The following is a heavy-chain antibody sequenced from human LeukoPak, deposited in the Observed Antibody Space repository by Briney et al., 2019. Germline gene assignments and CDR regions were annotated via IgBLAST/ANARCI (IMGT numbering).Heavy chain of an antibody. CDR3: ARDTITMVRGVIN. V-gene: IGHV3-66*01. J-gene: IGHJ4*02. Sequence: LPGGSQTLSCAPSGFTVSSNYMSWARQPPGRGLEWVSVIYSGGSTYYADSVKGRFTISRDNSKNTLYLQMNSLRAEDTAVYYCARDTITMVRGVINWGQGTLVTVSS. CDR2: IYSGGST. CDR1: GFTVSSNY. D-gene: IGHD3-10*01.